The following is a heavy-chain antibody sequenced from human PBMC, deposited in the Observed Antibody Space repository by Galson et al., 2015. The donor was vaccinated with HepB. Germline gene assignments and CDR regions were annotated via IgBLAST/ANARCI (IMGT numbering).Heavy chain of an antibody. V-gene: IGHV3-23*01. CDR2: ISSDGSNK. J-gene: IGHJ5*02. Sequence: SLRLSCAASGFTFRNYAMSWVRQAPGKGLEWVSVISSDGSNKYYADSVKGRFTVSRDNSKNTVYLQMNSLRVDDTAIFYCAKDGISHCGHDCHIDRWGHGTLVTVSS. CDR1: GFTFRNYA. CDR3: AKDGISHCGHDCHIDR. D-gene: IGHD2-21*01.